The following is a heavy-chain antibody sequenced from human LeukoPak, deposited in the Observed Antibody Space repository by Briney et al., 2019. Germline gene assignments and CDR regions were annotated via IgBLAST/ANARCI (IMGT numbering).Heavy chain of an antibody. J-gene: IGHJ4*02. D-gene: IGHD5-12*01. CDR2: ISSGGSTI. V-gene: IGHV3-48*03. CDR1: VFTFSSYE. Sequence: GGSLRLSCAASVFTFSSYEMNWVRQAPGKGLEWISYISSGGSTIYYADSVKGRFTISRDNAKNSLYLQMNSLRAEDMAVYYCAGGYDYANFDYWGQGTLVTVSS. CDR3: AGGYDYANFDY.